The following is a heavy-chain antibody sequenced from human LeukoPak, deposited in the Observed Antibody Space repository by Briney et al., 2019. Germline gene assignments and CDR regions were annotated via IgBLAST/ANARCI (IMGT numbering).Heavy chain of an antibody. V-gene: IGHV3-23*01. J-gene: IGHJ4*02. D-gene: IGHD3-16*01. CDR1: GFTFSSYA. CDR3: AKDQGILLGFDY. CDR2: ISGSGGST. Sequence: GGSLRLSCAASGFTFSSYAMSWVRQAPGKGLEWVSAISGSGGSTYYADSVKGRFTISRDNSKNTLYLQMNSLRAEDTAVYYRAKDQGILLGFDYWGQGTLVTVSS.